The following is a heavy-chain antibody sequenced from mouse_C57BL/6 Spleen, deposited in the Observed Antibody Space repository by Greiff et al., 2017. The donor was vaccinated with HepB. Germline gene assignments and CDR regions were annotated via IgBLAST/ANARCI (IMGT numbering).Heavy chain of an antibody. CDR1: GYTFTGYW. CDR3: ARERNYDYDGRPGFAY. Sequence: VQLQQSGAELMKPGASVKLSCKATGYTFTGYWIEWVKQRPGHGLEWIGEILPGSGSTNYNEKFKGKATFTADTSSNTAYMQLSSLTTEDSAIYYCARERNYDYDGRPGFAYWGQGTLVTVSA. V-gene: IGHV1-9*01. J-gene: IGHJ3*01. CDR2: ILPGSGST. D-gene: IGHD2-4*01.